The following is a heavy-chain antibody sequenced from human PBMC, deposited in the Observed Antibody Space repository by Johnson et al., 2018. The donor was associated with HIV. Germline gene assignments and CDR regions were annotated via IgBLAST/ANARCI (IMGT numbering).Heavy chain of an antibody. V-gene: IGHV3-9*01. D-gene: IGHD1/OR15-1a*01. CDR3: VKGRLETGTSAFDM. J-gene: IGHJ3*02. CDR1: GFTFSSYA. CDR2: INWNSGSI. Sequence: EVQPVESGGGVVQPGRSLRLSCAASGFTFSSYAMHWVRQAPGKGLEWVSGINWNSGSIGYEDSVKGRFTISRDNAKNSLYLEMNSLTSEDTALYYCVKGRLETGTSAFDMWGQGTMVTVSS.